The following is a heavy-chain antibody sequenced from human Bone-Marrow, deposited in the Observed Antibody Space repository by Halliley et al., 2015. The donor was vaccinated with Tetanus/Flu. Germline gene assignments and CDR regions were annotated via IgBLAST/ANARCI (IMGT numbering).Heavy chain of an antibody. Sequence: GWVSPYNGTSNYEQKFQGRVTMTTDASTSTAYLELSGLRSDDTAVYYCARDSCKGACHSSPAYWGQGSLVTVSS. J-gene: IGHJ4*02. V-gene: IGHV1-18*01. CDR3: ARDSCKGACHSSPAY. D-gene: IGHD2-15*01. CDR2: VSPYNGTS.